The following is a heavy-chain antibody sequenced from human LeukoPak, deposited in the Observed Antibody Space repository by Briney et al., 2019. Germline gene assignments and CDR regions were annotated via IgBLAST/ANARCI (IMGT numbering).Heavy chain of an antibody. CDR2: ISSSSSTI. CDR1: GFTFSSYS. J-gene: IGHJ4*02. D-gene: IGHD7-27*01. V-gene: IGHV3-48*04. Sequence: GGSLRLSCAASGFTFSSYSMNWVRQAPGKGLEWVSYISSSSSTIYYADSVKGRFTISRDNAKNSLYLQMNSLRAEDTAVYYCARDSNWGRVDYWGQGTLVTVSS. CDR3: ARDSNWGRVDY.